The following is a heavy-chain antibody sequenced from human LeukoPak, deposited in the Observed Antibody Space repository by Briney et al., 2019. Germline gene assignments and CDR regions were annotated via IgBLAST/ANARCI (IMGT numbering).Heavy chain of an antibody. D-gene: IGHD3-10*01. J-gene: IGHJ4*02. CDR3: WWFGELHYFDY. Sequence: LPGGSLRLSCAASGFTFSSYAMHWVRQAPGKGLEWVAVISYDGSNKYYADSVKGRFTISRDNSKNTLYLQMNSLRAEDTAVYYCWWFGELHYFDYWGQGTLVTVSS. V-gene: IGHV3-30-3*01. CDR2: ISYDGSNK. CDR1: GFTFSSYA.